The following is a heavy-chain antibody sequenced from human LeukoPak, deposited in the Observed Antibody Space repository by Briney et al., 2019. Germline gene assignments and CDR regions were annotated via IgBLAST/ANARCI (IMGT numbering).Heavy chain of an antibody. V-gene: IGHV3-33*01. CDR2: IWYDVSNK. CDR3: ARGRGYGDYYFDY. CDR1: GFTFSSYG. D-gene: IGHD4-17*01. Sequence: GGALRLSCAASGFTFSSYGMHWVRQAPGKGLEWVAFIWYDVSNKYYADSVRGRFTISRDNSKNTLYLQMNSLRAEDTAVYYCARGRGYGDYYFDYWGQGTLVTVSS. J-gene: IGHJ4*02.